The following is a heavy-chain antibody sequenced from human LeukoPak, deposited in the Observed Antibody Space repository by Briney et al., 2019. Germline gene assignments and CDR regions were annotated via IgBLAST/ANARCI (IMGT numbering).Heavy chain of an antibody. V-gene: IGHV4-34*01. D-gene: IGHD3-3*01. CDR2: INHSGST. CDR3: ARGRGDDLWSGYSGPPSSPQTFDY. CDR1: GGSFSGYY. J-gene: IGHJ4*02. Sequence: SETLSLTCAVYGGSFSGYYWSWIRQPPGKGLEWIGEINHSGSTNYNPSLKSRVTISVDTSKNQFSLKLSSVTAADTAVYYCARGRGDDLWSGYSGPPSSPQTFDYWGQGTLVTVSS.